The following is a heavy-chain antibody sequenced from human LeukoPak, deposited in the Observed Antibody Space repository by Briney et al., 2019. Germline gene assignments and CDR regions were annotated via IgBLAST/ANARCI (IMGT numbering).Heavy chain of an antibody. CDR2: ILPISGIA. V-gene: IGHV1-69*13. CDR1: GGNFSNYV. J-gene: IGHJ4*02. Sequence: ASVKVSCKTSGGNFSNYVISWVRQAPGQGLEWMGGILPISGIADSAQRFQGRVTIIADESTTTAYMELSSLRSEDTAVYYCARTHYNASGSDFSAPFDYWGQGTLVTVSS. CDR3: ARTHYNASGSDFSAPFDY. D-gene: IGHD3-10*01.